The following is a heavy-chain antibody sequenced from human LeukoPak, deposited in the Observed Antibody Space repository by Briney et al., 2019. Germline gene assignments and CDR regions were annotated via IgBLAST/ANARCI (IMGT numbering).Heavy chain of an antibody. Sequence: GGSLRLSCAASGFTLSSYAMSWVRQGPGKGLEWVSAISVSGNTYHADSVKGRFTISRDNAKNSLYLQMNSLRAEDTAVYYCARVDSVVVVTRHYYMDVWGKGTTVTISS. D-gene: IGHD2-21*02. J-gene: IGHJ6*03. CDR1: GFTLSSYA. CDR2: ISVSGNT. V-gene: IGHV3-23*01. CDR3: ARVDSVVVVTRHYYMDV.